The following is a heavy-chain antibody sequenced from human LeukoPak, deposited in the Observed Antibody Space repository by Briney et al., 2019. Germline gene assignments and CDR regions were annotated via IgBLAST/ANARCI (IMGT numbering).Heavy chain of an antibody. V-gene: IGHV3-66*01. J-gene: IGHJ4*02. D-gene: IGHD3-10*01. CDR3: ATGERMVRGDGVDY. CDR2: IYSGGST. Sequence: GGSLRLSCAASGFTVRNNYMSWVRQAPGKGPEWVSVIYSGGSTYYADSVKGRFTISRDNSKNTLYLQMNSLRAEDTAVYFCATGERMVRGDGVDYWGQGTLVTVSS. CDR1: GFTVRNNY.